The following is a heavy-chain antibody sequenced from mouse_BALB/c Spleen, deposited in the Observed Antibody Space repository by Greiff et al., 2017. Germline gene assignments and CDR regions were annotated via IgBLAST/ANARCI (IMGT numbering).Heavy chain of an antibody. D-gene: IGHD2-3*01. CDR2: INPSTGYT. CDR1: GYTFTSYW. CDR3: ARSYDPYAMDY. Sequence: VQLVESGAELAKPGASVKMSCKASGYTFTSYWMHWVKQRPGQGLEWIGYINPSTGYTEYNQKFKDKATLTADKSSSTAYMQLSSLTSEDSAVYYCARSYDPYAMDYWGQGTSVTVSS. V-gene: IGHV1-7*01. J-gene: IGHJ4*01.